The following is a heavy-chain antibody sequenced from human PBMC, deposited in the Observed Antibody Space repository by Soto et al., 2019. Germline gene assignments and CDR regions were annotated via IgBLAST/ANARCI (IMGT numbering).Heavy chain of an antibody. CDR2: IDPSDSYT. CDR1: GYSFTSYW. CDR3: ASLALDFSYCSGGSCYAG. J-gene: IGHJ4*02. V-gene: IGHV5-10-1*01. Sequence: GESLKISCKGSGYSFTSYWISWVRQMPGKGLEWMGRIDPSDSYTKYSPSVQGHVTTSADKSISTAYLQWSSLKASDTAMYYCASLALDFSYCSGGSCYAGWGQGTLVTVSS. D-gene: IGHD2-15*01.